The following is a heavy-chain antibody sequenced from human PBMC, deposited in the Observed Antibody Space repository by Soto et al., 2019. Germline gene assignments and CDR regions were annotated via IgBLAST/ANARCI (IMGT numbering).Heavy chain of an antibody. J-gene: IGHJ4*02. CDR3: APDGGVRGVNIDY. D-gene: IGHD3-10*01. CDR1: GGTFSRYT. CDR2: IIPILGIA. Sequence: QVQLVQSGAEVKKPGSSVKVSCKASGGTFSRYTIIWVRQAPGQGLEWMGRIIPILGIANYAQKFQGRVTITADKSASTAYMGVSSLRSEDTAVYYCAPDGGVRGVNIDYWGQGTLVTVSS. V-gene: IGHV1-69*02.